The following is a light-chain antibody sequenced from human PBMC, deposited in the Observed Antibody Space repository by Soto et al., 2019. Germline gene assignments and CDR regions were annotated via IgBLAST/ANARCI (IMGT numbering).Light chain of an antibody. Sequence: QSVLTQSSSASASLGSSVKLTCTLSSGHSSYIIAWHKQQTGKAPRYLMKIDGRGSYNKGSGGPDRVSGSSSGPDRDLTSSNLQFDDEADYYCETCDSNTRVFGGGTKVTVL. CDR3: ETCDSNTRV. V-gene: IGLV4-60*02. CDR2: IDGRGSY. CDR1: SGHSSYI. J-gene: IGLJ3*02.